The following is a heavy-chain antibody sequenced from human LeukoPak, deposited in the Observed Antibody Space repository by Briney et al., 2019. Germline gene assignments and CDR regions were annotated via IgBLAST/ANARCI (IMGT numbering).Heavy chain of an antibody. CDR1: GYTFTSYD. CDR3: ARDRYSSSRDAFDI. J-gene: IGHJ3*02. V-gene: IGHV1-8*03. CDR2: MNPNSGNT. D-gene: IGHD6-6*01. Sequence: ASVKVSCKASGYTFTSYDINWVRQATGQGLEWMGWMNPNSGNTGYAQKFQGRVTITRNTSISTAYMELSSLRSEDTAVYYCARDRYSSSRDAFDIWGQGTMVTVSS.